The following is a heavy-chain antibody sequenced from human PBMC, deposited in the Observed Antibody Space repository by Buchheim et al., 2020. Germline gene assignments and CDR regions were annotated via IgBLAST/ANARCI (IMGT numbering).Heavy chain of an antibody. CDR2: IYYSGST. CDR1: GGSISSGGYY. J-gene: IGHJ4*02. CDR3: ARNSYCGADCYSGLTTEFDY. V-gene: IGHV4-31*03. D-gene: IGHD2-21*02. Sequence: QVQLQESGPGLVKPSQTLSLTCTVSGGSISSGGYYWSWIRQHPGKGLEWIGYIYYSGSTYYNPSLKSRVTMSVDTSKNQFSLKLSSVTAADTAVYYCARNSYCGADCYSGLTTEFDYWGQGT.